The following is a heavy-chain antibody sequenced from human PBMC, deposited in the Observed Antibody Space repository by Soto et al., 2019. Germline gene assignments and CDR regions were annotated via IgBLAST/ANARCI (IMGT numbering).Heavy chain of an antibody. D-gene: IGHD6-6*01. CDR3: TRDVAARYYFEY. V-gene: IGHV3-49*04. CDR1: GFTFGDYA. J-gene: IGHJ4*02. Sequence: PGGSLRLSCTASGFTFGDYAMRWVRQAPGKGLEWVGFIRSKAYVGTTEYAASVKGRFTISRDDSKSIAYLQMNSLKTEDTAVYYFTRDVAARYYFEYWGQGTMVTVSS. CDR2: IRSKAYVGTT.